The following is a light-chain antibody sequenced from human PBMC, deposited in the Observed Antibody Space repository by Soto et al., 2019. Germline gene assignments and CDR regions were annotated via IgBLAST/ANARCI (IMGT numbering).Light chain of an antibody. CDR1: QDINNY. V-gene: IGKV1-27*01. J-gene: IGKJ4*01. CDR2: AAS. Sequence: DIQMTQSPSSLSASVGDGVTITCRASQDINNYLAWYQQRPGKVPKLLIYAASTLQSGIPSRVSGSGSGTDFTLTISNLQTADVESYYCQKYDIAPRTFGGGTRVEVK. CDR3: QKYDIAPRT.